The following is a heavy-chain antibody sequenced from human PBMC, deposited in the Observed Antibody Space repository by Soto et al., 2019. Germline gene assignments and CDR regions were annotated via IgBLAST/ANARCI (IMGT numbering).Heavy chain of an antibody. CDR1: GYTFTSYG. D-gene: IGHD3-10*01. J-gene: IGHJ6*02. V-gene: IGHV1-18*01. CDR3: AKGSSGDYAYYGMDV. CDR2: ISAYNGNT. Sequence: QVQLVQSGAEVKKPGASVKVSCNASGYTFTSYGISWVRQAPGQGLEWMGWISAYNGNTNYAQKLQGRVTMTTDTSTSKAYMELRSLRSDDTAVYYCAKGSSGDYAYYGMDVWGQGTTVTVSS.